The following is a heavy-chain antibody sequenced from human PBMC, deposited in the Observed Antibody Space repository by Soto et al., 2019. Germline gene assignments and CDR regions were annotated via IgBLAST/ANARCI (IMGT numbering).Heavy chain of an antibody. CDR1: GYTFTSYA. CDR3: ARVLVSWSDDPNPNYYHYYGMDV. D-gene: IGHD3-3*01. J-gene: IGHJ6*02. CDR2: INAGNGNT. Sequence: ASVKVSCKASGYTFTSYAIDWVRQAPGQRLEWMGWINAGNGNTKYSQKYQGRDTITRDTSTSTAYMELRSLRSDDTAVYYCARVLVSWSDDPNPNYYHYYGMDVWGQGTTVTVSS. V-gene: IGHV1-3*01.